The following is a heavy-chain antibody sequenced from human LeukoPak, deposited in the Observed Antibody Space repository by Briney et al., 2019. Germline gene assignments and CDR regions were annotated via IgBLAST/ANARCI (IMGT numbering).Heavy chain of an antibody. Sequence: GGSLTLSCSASGFNFTASDMSWIRQFPGGCLEWISYISPRSYSTYYADSARGRFTISRDYSHNSLFLHMTAVRDDVSAIYYCARGKRTFDFWGQETRVSVS. V-gene: IGHV3-11*01. J-gene: IGHJ4*02. CDR3: ARGKRTFDF. CDR2: ISPRSYST. D-gene: IGHD6-25*01. CDR1: GFNFTASD.